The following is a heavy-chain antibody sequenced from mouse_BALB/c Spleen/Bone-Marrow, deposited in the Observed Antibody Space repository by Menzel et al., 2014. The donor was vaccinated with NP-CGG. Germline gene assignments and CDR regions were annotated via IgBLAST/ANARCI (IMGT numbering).Heavy chain of an antibody. D-gene: IGHD2-3*01. V-gene: IGHV5-17*02. CDR3: VRGGYYVPSYFDS. CDR2: ISGGTSTI. J-gene: IGHJ2*01. CDR1: GFTFRSFG. Sequence: VQLKESGGGLVQPGGSRKLSCAASGFTFRSFGMHWARQAPGKGLEWVAYISGGTSTIYYADTVKGRFTISRDNPNNTLFLQMTSLRSEDTAMYYCVRGGYYVPSYFDSWGQGTTLTVSS.